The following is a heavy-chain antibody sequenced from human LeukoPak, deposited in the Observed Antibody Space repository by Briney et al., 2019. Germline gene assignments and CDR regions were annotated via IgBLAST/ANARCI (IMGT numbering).Heavy chain of an antibody. CDR2: INPNSGGT. Sequence: ASVKVSCKASGYTFTGYYMHWVRQALGQGLEWMGWINPNSGGTNYAQKFQGRVTMTRDTSISTAYMELSRLRSDDTAVYYCARDRCSSTSCYYLYGMDVWGQGTTVTVSS. CDR1: GYTFTGYY. J-gene: IGHJ6*02. CDR3: ARDRCSSTSCYYLYGMDV. V-gene: IGHV1-2*02. D-gene: IGHD2-2*01.